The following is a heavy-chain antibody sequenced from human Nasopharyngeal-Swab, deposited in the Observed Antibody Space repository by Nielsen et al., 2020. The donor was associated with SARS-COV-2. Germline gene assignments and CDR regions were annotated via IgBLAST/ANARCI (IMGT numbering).Heavy chain of an antibody. CDR1: GGSISSGGYY. J-gene: IGHJ3*02. D-gene: IGHD3-22*01. CDR3: ARVETSNYYDTSGGAFDI. V-gene: IGHV4-31*03. Sequence: ILSSTCTVPGGSISSGGYYWSSIRQHPGKGLEWIGYIYYSGSIYYNPSIKSRVTISADTSKNQFSLKLSSVTAADSAVYYCARVETSNYYDTSGGAFDIWGQGTMVTVSS. CDR2: IYYSGSI.